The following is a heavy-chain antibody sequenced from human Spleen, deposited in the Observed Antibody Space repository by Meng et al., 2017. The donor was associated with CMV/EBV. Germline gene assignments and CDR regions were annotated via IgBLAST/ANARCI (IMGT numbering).Heavy chain of an antibody. CDR3: ARRFSSTSSLFDY. J-gene: IGHJ4*02. V-gene: IGHV4-39*01. D-gene: IGHD2-2*01. Sequence: VSGGSISSSSSYWGWIRQPPGKGLEWIGSIYYSGSTYYNPSLKSRVTISVDTSKNQFSLKLSSVTAADTAVYYCARRFSSTSSLFDYWGQGTLVTVSS. CDR1: GGSISSSSSY. CDR2: IYYSGST.